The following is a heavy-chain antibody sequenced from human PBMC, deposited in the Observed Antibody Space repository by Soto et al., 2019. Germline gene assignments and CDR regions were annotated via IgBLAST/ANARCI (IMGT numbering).Heavy chain of an antibody. D-gene: IGHD3-10*01. Sequence: GESLKISCAASGFTFSSYAMSWVRQAPGKGLEWVSAISGSGGSTYYADSVKGRFTISRDNSKNTLYLQMNSLRAEDTAVYYCAKDHGLLWFGELSYYMDVWGKGTTVTVSS. CDR2: ISGSGGST. CDR1: GFTFSSYA. V-gene: IGHV3-23*01. CDR3: AKDHGLLWFGELSYYMDV. J-gene: IGHJ6*03.